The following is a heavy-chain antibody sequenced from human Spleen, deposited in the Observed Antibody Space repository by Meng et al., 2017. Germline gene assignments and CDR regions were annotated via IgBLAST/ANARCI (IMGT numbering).Heavy chain of an antibody. CDR2: INSDGGST. J-gene: IGHJ4*02. CDR1: GFTFSSYA. D-gene: IGHD3-10*01. Sequence: GESLKISCAASGFTFSSYAMHWVRQAPGKGLVWVSRINSDGGSTRYADSVKGRFSISRDNAKNTLYLQMNSLRVEDTAVYYCAREGAGETPFDYWGQGTLVTVSS. CDR3: AREGAGETPFDY. V-gene: IGHV3-74*01.